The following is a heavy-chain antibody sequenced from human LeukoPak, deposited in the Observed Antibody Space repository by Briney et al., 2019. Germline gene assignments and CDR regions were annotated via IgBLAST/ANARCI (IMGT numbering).Heavy chain of an antibody. V-gene: IGHV3-23*01. CDR1: GFTFSNYA. D-gene: IGHD3-22*01. J-gene: IGHJ4*02. Sequence: GGSLRLSCAASGFTFSNYAMNWVRQAPGKGLEWVSAISGSGGTTYYADSVKGRFPISRDNSKNTLYLQMNSLRAEDTDVYYCAKGNYYYDSSGYYHWGQGTLVTVSS. CDR2: ISGSGGTT. CDR3: AKGNYYYDSSGYYH.